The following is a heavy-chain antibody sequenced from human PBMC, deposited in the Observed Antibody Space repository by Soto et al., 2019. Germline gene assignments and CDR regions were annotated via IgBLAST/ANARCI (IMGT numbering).Heavy chain of an antibody. V-gene: IGHV3-23*01. Sequence: EVELLESGGGLVQPGGSLRLSCAASGFTFSSYAMSWVRQGPGKGLEWVSSVSGSGDSTYYADSVKGRFTVSRDNSKNTLYLQMNSLRAEDTAVYYCAKGPTSRVYYYYYYMDVWGKGTTVTVSS. J-gene: IGHJ6*03. CDR2: VSGSGDST. D-gene: IGHD1-26*01. CDR1: GFTFSSYA. CDR3: AKGPTSRVYYYYYYMDV.